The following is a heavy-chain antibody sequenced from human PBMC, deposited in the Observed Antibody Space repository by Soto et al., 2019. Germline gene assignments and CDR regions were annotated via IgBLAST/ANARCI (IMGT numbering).Heavy chain of an antibody. CDR2: IFPGDSDT. CDR1: GYNFTSNW. J-gene: IGHJ6*02. V-gene: IGHV5-51*01. Sequence: GESLKISCKASGYNFTSNWIAWVRQMPGKGLEWMGIIFPGDSDTTYSPSFHGQVTISADKSISTAYLQWSSLKASDAAMYNCVRLDSFWFGEVLFGCCGGMDVWGQGTTVTVSS. CDR3: VRLDSFWFGEVLFGCCGGMDV. D-gene: IGHD3-10*01.